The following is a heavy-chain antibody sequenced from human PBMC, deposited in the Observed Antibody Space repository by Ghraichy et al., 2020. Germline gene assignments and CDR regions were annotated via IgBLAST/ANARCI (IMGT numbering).Heavy chain of an antibody. Sequence: GESLNISCAASGFTFSSYAMSWVRQAPGKGLEWVSAISGSGGSTYYADSVKGRFTISRDNSKNTLYLQMNSLRAEDTAVYYCAKDWGVQGGFDYWGQGTLVTVSS. D-gene: IGHD3-16*01. CDR3: AKDWGVQGGFDY. CDR2: ISGSGGST. CDR1: GFTFSSYA. V-gene: IGHV3-23*01. J-gene: IGHJ4*02.